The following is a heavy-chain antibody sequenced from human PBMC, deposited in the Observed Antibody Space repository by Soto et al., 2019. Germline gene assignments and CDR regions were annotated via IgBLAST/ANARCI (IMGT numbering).Heavy chain of an antibody. J-gene: IGHJ5*02. V-gene: IGHV4-34*01. CDR3: ARRGPKKYCSSTSCYGKPNNQVYWFDP. D-gene: IGHD2-2*01. Sequence: QVQLQQWGAGLLKPSETLSLTCAVYGGSFSGYYWSWIRQPPGKGLEWIGEINHSGSTNYNPSLKSRVTISVDTSKNQFSLKLSSVTAADTAVYYCARRGPKKYCSSTSCYGKPNNQVYWFDPWGQGTLVTVSS. CDR1: GGSFSGYY. CDR2: INHSGST.